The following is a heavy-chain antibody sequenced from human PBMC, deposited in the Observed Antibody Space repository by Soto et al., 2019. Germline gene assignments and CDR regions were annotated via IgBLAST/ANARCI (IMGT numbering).Heavy chain of an antibody. CDR3: ARDLLGFGYTYADV. CDR2: IIPIDATV. CDR1: GGTFSNYA. J-gene: IGHJ6*01. D-gene: IGHD3-10*01. Sequence: QVRLVQSGAEVKKPGSSVKVSCKASGGTFSNYALISWVRQAPGQGLEWMGGIIPIDATVNYAQKFQGRITIXAXEXXTTAYMDLGSLRSEDTAVYYCARDLLGFGYTYADVWGQGTTVTVSS. V-gene: IGHV1-69*12.